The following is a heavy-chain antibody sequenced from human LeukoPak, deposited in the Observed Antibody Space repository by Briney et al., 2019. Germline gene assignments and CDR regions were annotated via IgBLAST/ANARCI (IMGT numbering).Heavy chain of an antibody. V-gene: IGHV3-23*01. D-gene: IGHD1-26*01. J-gene: IGHJ4*02. CDR2: ISGSAGST. Sequence: GGSLRLSCAASGFTFSDYAMSWVRQAPGKGLEWVSGISGSAGSTYYADSVKGRFTISRDNSKNTLYLQMNSLTDDDTAVYYCAKKWGVGTTTLDYFDYWGQGTLVTVSS. CDR3: AKKWGVGTTTLDYFDY. CDR1: GFTFSDYA.